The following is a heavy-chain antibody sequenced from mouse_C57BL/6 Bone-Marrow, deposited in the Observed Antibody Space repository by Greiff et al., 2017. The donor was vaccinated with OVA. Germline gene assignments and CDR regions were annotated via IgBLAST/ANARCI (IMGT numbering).Heavy chain of an antibody. V-gene: IGHV1-55*01. D-gene: IGHD1-1*01. CDR3: ARERNGSSPWFAY. CDR2: IYPGSGST. CDR1: GYTFTSYW. J-gene: IGHJ3*01. Sequence: VQLQQSGAELVKPGASVKMSCKASGYTFTSYWITWVKQRPGQGLEWIGDIYPGSGSTNYNEKFKSKATLTVDTSSSTAYMQLSSLTSEDSAVYYCARERNGSSPWFAYWGQGTLVTVSA.